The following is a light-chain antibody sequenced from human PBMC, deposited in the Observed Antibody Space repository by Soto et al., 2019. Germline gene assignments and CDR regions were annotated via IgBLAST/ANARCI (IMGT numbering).Light chain of an antibody. CDR1: QSIKKS. CDR3: QQNYITPPWT. V-gene: IGKV1-39*01. CDR2: AAS. Sequence: DVQMTQSPSSLSASVGDRVTLTCRASQSIKKSLNWYQQKPGKAPKLLIFAASNLQSGVPSRFSGSGSGTDFTLTISSLQAEDFATYYCQQNYITPPWTFSPGTKVDNK. J-gene: IGKJ1*01.